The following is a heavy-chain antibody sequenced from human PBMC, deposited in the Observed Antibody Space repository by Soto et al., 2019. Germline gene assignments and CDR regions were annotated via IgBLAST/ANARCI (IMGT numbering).Heavy chain of an antibody. V-gene: IGHV3-23*01. Sequence: EVQLLEAGGGLVQPGGSLRISCIGSGFTFSSNAMSWVRQAPGKGREWVSAISGSGGTTYYADCVKGRFSVSRDKSNNTLYLQMNSLRAEDSAVYYCAKQRAGFGSGSDTYYFDYWGQGTLVTVSS. J-gene: IGHJ4*02. CDR2: ISGSGGTT. CDR1: GFTFSSNA. CDR3: AKQRAGFGSGSDTYYFDY. D-gene: IGHD3-10*01.